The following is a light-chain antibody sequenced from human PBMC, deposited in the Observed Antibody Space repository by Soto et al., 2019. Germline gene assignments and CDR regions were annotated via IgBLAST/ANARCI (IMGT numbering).Light chain of an antibody. CDR1: QSVSSN. Sequence: EIVMTQSPATLSVSPGERATLSCRASQSVSSNLAWYQQRPGQAPRLLLYDVSTRATGIPDRFSGSGSGTEFTRTISSLQSEDFAVYSCQQYNNWPRTFGQGTKVEIK. V-gene: IGKV3-15*01. J-gene: IGKJ1*01. CDR2: DVS. CDR3: QQYNNWPRT.